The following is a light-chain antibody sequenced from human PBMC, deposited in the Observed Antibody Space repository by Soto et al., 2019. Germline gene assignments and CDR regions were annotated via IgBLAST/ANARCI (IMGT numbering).Light chain of an antibody. CDR2: GAS. CDR3: QQYGSSPRT. J-gene: IGKJ1*01. V-gene: IGKV3-20*01. CDR1: QSINSNY. Sequence: DIVLTQSPGTLSLSPGERATLSCRASQSINSNYLAWYQQNPGQAPRLLIYGASSRATGIPDRFSGSGSGTDVTLTISRLEPEDFAVYYCQQYGSSPRTFGQGTKVEIK.